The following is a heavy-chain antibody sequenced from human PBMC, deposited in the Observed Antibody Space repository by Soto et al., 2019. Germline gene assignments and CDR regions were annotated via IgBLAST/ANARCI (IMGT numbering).Heavy chain of an antibody. CDR3: ARHAVCSRTSCYVYYYYGMDV. CDR1: SDSISSYY. V-gene: IGHV4-59*08. Sequence: SETLSLTCTVSSDSISSYYWIWIRQSPGKGLEWIGYTDYSGNTNYNPSLKSRVTISGDTSKNQFSLRLSSVTAADTAVYYCARHAVCSRTSCYVYYYYGMDVWGQETTVTVSS. CDR2: TDYSGNT. J-gene: IGHJ6*02. D-gene: IGHD2-2*01.